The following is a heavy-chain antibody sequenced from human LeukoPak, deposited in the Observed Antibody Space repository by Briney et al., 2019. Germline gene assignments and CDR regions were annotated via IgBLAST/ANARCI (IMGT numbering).Heavy chain of an antibody. V-gene: IGHV4-59*01. CDR3: ARAAYDSSGYQTPNFDY. CDR2: MSYRGST. J-gene: IGHJ4*02. D-gene: IGHD3-22*01. CDR1: VGSISSYY. Sequence: SETLSLTCTVYVGSISSYYWNWIRQPPAKGLEWIGYMSYRGSTDYNPSLKSRVTILLDTSQNQYSLKQSSVTAADTAVYYCARAAYDSSGYQTPNFDYWGLGTLVTVS.